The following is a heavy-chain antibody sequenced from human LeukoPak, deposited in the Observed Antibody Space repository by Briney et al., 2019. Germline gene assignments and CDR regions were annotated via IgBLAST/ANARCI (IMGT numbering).Heavy chain of an antibody. CDR2: INHSGST. J-gene: IGHJ4*02. Sequence: SETLSLTCAVYGVSFSGYYWSWIRQPPGKGLEWIGEINHSGSTNYNPSLKSRVTISVDTSKNQFSLKLSSVTAADTAVYYCAATYSSGWYIGSYFDYWGQGTLVTVSS. D-gene: IGHD6-19*01. V-gene: IGHV4-34*01. CDR3: AATYSSGWYIGSYFDY. CDR1: GVSFSGYY.